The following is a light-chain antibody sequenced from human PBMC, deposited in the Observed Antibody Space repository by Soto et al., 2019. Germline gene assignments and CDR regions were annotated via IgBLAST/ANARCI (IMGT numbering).Light chain of an antibody. CDR1: QSTISW. Sequence: DIQMTQSPSTLSASVGDRVTITCRASQSTISWLAWYQQKPGKAPKLLIYDASTLESGVPSRFSGSGSGTEFPLTISSLQPDDFATYYCQHYNSYPWTFGQGTQVEIK. J-gene: IGKJ1*01. V-gene: IGKV1-5*01. CDR3: QHYNSYPWT. CDR2: DAS.